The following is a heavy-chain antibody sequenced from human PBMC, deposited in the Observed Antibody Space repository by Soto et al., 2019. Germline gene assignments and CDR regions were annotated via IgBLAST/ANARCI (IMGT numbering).Heavy chain of an antibody. CDR3: ARVGYCSSTSCYTPYYYYYYGMDV. D-gene: IGHD2-2*02. CDR1: GYTFTSYG. V-gene: IGHV1-18*01. Sequence: ALVEVSCKASGYTFTSYGISWVRQAPGQGLEWMGWISAYNGNTNYAQKLQGRVTMTTDTSTSTAYMELRSLRSDDTAVYYCARVGYCSSTSCYTPYYYYYYGMDVWGQGTTVTVSS. J-gene: IGHJ6*01. CDR2: ISAYNGNT.